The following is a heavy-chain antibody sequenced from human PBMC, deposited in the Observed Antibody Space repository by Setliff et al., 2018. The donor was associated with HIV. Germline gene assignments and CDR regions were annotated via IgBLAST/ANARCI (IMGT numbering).Heavy chain of an antibody. D-gene: IGHD1-26*01. CDR3: ARGQDLGATWTGYYYYYMDV. CDR1: VGSFSGHY. V-gene: IGHV4-34*01. J-gene: IGHJ6*03. CDR2: TNPSGST. Sequence: PSETLSLTCAVYVGSFSGHYWIWIRQPPGKGLEWIGETNPSGSTKYNPSLKSRVTISVDRSKNQFPLKLTSVTAADTAVYYCARGQDLGATWTGYYYYYMDVWGKGTTVTVSS.